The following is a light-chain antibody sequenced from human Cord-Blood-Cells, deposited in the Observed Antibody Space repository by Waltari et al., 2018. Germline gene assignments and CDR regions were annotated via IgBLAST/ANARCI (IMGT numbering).Light chain of an antibody. V-gene: IGLV6-57*02. CDR2: EDN. CDR1: SGSIASNY. J-gene: IGLJ3*02. Sequence: NFMLTQPHSVSESPGKTVTISCTGSSGSIASNYVQWYQQRPGRAPTTVIYEDNQRPSVVPDRFSGSIDSSSNSASLTISGLKTEDEADYYCQSYDSSNQVFGGGTKLTVL. CDR3: QSYDSSNQV.